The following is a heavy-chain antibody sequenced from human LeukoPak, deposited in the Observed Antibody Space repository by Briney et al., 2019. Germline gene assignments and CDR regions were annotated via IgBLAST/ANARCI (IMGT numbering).Heavy chain of an antibody. CDR2: INPNSGGT. J-gene: IGHJ5*02. Sequence: ASVKVSCKASGYTFTGYYMHWVRQAPGQGLEWMGRINPNSGGTNYAQKFQGRVTMTRDTSISTAYMELRSLRSDDTAIYYCARSYCSGASCYGGDWFDPWGQGTLVTVSS. V-gene: IGHV1-2*06. CDR3: ARSYCSGASCYGGDWFDP. D-gene: IGHD2-15*01. CDR1: GYTFTGYY.